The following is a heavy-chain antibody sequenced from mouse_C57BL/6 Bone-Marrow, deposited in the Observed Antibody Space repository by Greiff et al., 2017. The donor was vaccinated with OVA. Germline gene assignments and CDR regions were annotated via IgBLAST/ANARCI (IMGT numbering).Heavy chain of an antibody. CDR3: TTIYYGNLYAMDY. CDR1: GYTFTSYW. V-gene: IGHV14-4*01. J-gene: IGHJ4*01. Sequence: VQLQQPGAELVRPGSSVKLSCKASGYTFTSYWMDWVKQRPEQGLEWIGWIDPENGDTEYASKFQGKATITADTSSNTAYLQLSSLTSEDTAVYYCTTIYYGNLYAMDYWGQGTSVTVSS. D-gene: IGHD2-1*01. CDR2: IDPENGDT.